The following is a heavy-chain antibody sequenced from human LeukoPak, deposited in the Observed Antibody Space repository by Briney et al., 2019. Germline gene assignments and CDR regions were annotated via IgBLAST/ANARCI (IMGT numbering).Heavy chain of an antibody. D-gene: IGHD3-9*01. V-gene: IGHV1-18*01. CDR2: ISAYNGNT. J-gene: IGHJ3*02. CDR3: ARGYYDILTSTRGAFDI. CDR1: GYTFTSYG. Sequence: ASVKVSCKASGYTFTSYGISWVRQAPGQGLEWMGWISAYNGNTNYAQKLQGRVTMTTDTSTSTAYMELRSLRSDDTAVYYCARGYYDILTSTRGAFDIWGQGTMVTVSS.